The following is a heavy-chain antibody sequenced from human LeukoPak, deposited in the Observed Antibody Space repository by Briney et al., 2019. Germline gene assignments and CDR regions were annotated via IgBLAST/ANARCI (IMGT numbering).Heavy chain of an antibody. V-gene: IGHV1-69-2*01. D-gene: IGHD3-3*01. Sequence: ASVTISCKASGYTFTDYYIHWVQQAPGKGLEWMGRVDPEDDEAIYAEKFQGRVTITADTSTDTAYMELSSLRSEDTAVYYCARDLEGLLPVDHWGQGTLVTVSS. CDR2: VDPEDDEA. J-gene: IGHJ4*02. CDR1: GYTFTDYY. CDR3: ARDLEGLLPVDH.